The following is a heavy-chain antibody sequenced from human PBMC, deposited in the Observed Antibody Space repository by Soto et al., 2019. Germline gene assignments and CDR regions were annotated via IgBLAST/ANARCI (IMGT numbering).Heavy chain of an antibody. CDR3: ARDSRFLEWLFPNEIEIDY. CDR2: ISAYNGNT. D-gene: IGHD3-3*01. V-gene: IGHV1-18*01. Sequence: ASVKVSCKASGYTFTSYGISWVRQAPGQGLEWMGWISAYNGNTNYAQKLQGRVTMTTDTSTSTAYMELRSLRSDDTAVYYCARDSRFLEWLFPNEIEIDYWGQGTLVTVSS. CDR1: GYTFTSYG. J-gene: IGHJ4*02.